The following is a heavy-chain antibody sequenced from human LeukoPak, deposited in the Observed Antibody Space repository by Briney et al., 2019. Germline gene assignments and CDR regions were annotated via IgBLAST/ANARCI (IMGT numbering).Heavy chain of an antibody. CDR1: GYTFTGYY. J-gene: IGHJ3*02. CDR2: INPNSGGT. D-gene: IGHD1-26*01. CDR3: ARVRIVGATSAFDI. Sequence: GASVKVSCKASGYTFTGYYMHWVRQAPGQGLEWMGWINPNSGGTNYAQKFQGRVTMTRDTSISTAYMELSRLRSDDTAVYYCARVRIVGATSAFDIWGQGTMVTVSS. V-gene: IGHV1-2*02.